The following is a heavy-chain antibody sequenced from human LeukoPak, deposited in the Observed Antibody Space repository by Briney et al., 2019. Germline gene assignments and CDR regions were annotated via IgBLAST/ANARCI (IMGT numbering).Heavy chain of an antibody. CDR3: AKGTSTYSSGSFDY. J-gene: IGHJ4*02. CDR2: ISGSGGST. V-gene: IGHV3-23*01. CDR1: GFTFSSYG. Sequence: GGSLRLSCAASGFTFSSYGMSWVRQAPGKGLEWVSTISGSGGSTYFADSVKGRFTISRDNSKNTLYLQMNSLRAEDTAVYYCAKGTSTYSSGSFDYWGRGTLVTVSS. D-gene: IGHD6-19*01.